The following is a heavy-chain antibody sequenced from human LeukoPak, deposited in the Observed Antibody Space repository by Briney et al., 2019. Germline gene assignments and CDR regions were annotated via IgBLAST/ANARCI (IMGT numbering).Heavy chain of an antibody. D-gene: IGHD3-10*01. CDR1: GFTVSGNY. CDR3: ATYSSPTRITMVRGVIISPPYYMDV. CDR2: IYSGGTT. Sequence: PGGSLRLSCAVSGFTVSGNYMSWVRQAPGKGLEWVSLIYSGGTTYYADSVKGRFTISRDNAKNSLYLQMNSLRAEDTAVYYCATYSSPTRITMVRGVIISPPYYMDVWGKGTTVTISS. J-gene: IGHJ6*03. V-gene: IGHV3-53*01.